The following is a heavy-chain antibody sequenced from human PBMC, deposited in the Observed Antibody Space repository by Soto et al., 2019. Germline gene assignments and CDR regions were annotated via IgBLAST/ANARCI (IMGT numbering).Heavy chain of an antibody. J-gene: IGHJ4*02. V-gene: IGHV4-30-4*01. CDR2: IYYSGST. D-gene: IGHD2-15*01. CDR3: ARGVSGCSGGSCYYYFDY. CDR1: GGSISSGDYY. Sequence: QVQLQESGPGLVKPSQTLSLTCTVSGGSISSGDYYWSWIRQPPGKGLEWIGYIYYSGSTYYNPSLKSRGTISVDTSKNQFSLKLSSVTAADTAVYYCARGVSGCSGGSCYYYFDYWGQGTLVTVSS.